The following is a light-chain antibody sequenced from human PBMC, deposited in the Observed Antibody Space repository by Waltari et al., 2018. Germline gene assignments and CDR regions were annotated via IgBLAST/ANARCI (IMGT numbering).Light chain of an antibody. CDR2: AAS. V-gene: IGKV1-9*01. CDR1: QGISSY. J-gene: IGKJ4*01. CDR3: QELNTYPQSLT. Sequence: DIQLTQSPSFLSASIADRVTLTCRASQGISSYLAWYQQKPGKAPKLLIYAASTLQSGVPSRFSGSGSGTEFTLTISSLQPEDFATYYCQELNTYPQSLTFGGGTKVEI.